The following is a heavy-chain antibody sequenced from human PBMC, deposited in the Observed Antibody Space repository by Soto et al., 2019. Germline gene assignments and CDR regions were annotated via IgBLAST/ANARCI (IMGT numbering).Heavy chain of an antibody. Sequence: GSLRLSCAASGFTFRSYSMNWVRQAPGKGLEWVSSISGSSSFIYYADSVKGRFTISRDNAKNSLYLQMNSLRAEDTAVYFCARGQGFSYGSSALDIWGLGTMVTVSS. CDR1: GFTFRSYS. CDR3: ARGQGFSYGSSALDI. CDR2: ISGSSSFI. J-gene: IGHJ3*02. D-gene: IGHD5-18*01. V-gene: IGHV3-21*06.